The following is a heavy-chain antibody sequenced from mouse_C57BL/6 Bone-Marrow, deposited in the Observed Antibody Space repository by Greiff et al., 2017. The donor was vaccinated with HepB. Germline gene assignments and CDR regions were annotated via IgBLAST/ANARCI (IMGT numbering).Heavy chain of an antibody. Sequence: VQRVESGPGLVAPSQSLSITCTVSGFSLTSYAISWVRQPPGKGLEWLGVIWTGEGTNYTSALKSRLSISKDNSKSQVFLKMNSLQTDDTARYYCASGGERGYAMDYWGQGTSVTVSS. CDR2: IWTGEGT. CDR3: ASGGERGYAMDY. J-gene: IGHJ4*01. V-gene: IGHV2-9-1*01. CDR1: GFSLTSYA. D-gene: IGHD1-1*02.